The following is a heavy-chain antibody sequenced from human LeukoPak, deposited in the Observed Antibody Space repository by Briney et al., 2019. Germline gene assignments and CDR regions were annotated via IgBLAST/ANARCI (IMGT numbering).Heavy chain of an antibody. V-gene: IGHV1-8*01. D-gene: IGHD6-6*01. Sequence: GASVKVSCKASGYTFTSYDINWVRQASGQGLEWMGWMNPNCGKTGYAQKFQGRVTMTRNTSISTAYMELSSLRSEDTAVYYCARTSSSSLRKHYYYYGMDVWGQGTTVTVSS. CDR2: MNPNCGKT. CDR3: ARTSSSSLRKHYYYYGMDV. CDR1: GYTFTSYD. J-gene: IGHJ6*02.